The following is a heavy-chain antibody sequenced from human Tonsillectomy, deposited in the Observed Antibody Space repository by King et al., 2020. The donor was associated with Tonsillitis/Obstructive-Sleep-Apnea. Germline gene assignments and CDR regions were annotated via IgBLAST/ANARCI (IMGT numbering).Heavy chain of an antibody. CDR2: ISYDGSNK. J-gene: IGHJ4*02. D-gene: IGHD3-22*01. CDR3: ARGVNYYDSSGYYFLDY. Sequence: VQLVESGGGVVQPRRSLRLSCAASGFTFSSYAMHWVRQAPGKGLEWVAVISYDGSNKYYADSVKGRFTISRDNSKNTLYLQMNSLRAEDTAVYYCARGVNYYDSSGYYFLDYWGQGTLVTVSS. V-gene: IGHV3-30*04. CDR1: GFTFSSYA.